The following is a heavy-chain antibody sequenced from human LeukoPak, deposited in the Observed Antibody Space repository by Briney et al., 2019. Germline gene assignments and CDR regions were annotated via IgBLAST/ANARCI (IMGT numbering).Heavy chain of an antibody. D-gene: IGHD2-2*01. CDR2: IYYSGST. CDR1: GGSISSSSHY. V-gene: IGHV4-39*01. CDR3: ATVVPAARLDY. J-gene: IGHJ4*02. Sequence: SETLSLTCTVSGGSISSSSHYWGWIRQPPGKGLEWIGSIYYSGSTYYNPSLKSRVTISVDTSKNQFSLKLSSVTAADTAVYYCATVVPAARLDYWGQGTLVTVSS.